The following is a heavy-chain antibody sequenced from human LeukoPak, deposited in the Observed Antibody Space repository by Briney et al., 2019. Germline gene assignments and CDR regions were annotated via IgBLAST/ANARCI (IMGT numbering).Heavy chain of an antibody. CDR1: GFTFSSYW. Sequence: GGSLRLSCAASGFTFSSYWMSWVRQAPGKGLEWVANIKQDGSENYYVDSVKGRFTISRDNAKNSLYLQMNRLRAEDTAVYYCARDAYYDFWSGYYLGLYYFDYWGQGTLVTVSS. V-gene: IGHV3-7*01. CDR2: IKQDGSEN. D-gene: IGHD3-3*01. CDR3: ARDAYYDFWSGYYLGLYYFDY. J-gene: IGHJ4*02.